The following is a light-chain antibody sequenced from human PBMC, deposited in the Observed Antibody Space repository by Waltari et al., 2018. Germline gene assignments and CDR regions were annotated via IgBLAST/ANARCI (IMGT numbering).Light chain of an antibody. CDR2: GAS. CDR1: QSVSRA. Sequence: TPSCRASQSVSRALAWYQQKPGQAPRLLIYGASTRATGIPDRFRGSGSGTDFSLTISRLEPDDFAVYYCQHYLRLPVTFGQGTTVEI. J-gene: IGKJ1*01. V-gene: IGKV3-20*01. CDR3: QHYLRLPVT.